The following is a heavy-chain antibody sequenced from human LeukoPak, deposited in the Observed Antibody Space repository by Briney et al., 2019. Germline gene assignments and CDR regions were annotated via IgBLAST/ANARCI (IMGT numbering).Heavy chain of an antibody. CDR1: GFTFSSYG. J-gene: IGHJ3*02. Sequence: GGSLRLSCAASGFTFSSYGMHWVRQAPGKGLGWVAFIRYDGSNKYYADSVKGRFTISRDNSKNTLYLRMNSLRAEDTAVYYCANDYGDYSGENAFDIWGQGTMVTVSS. CDR3: ANDYGDYSGENAFDI. CDR2: IRYDGSNK. D-gene: IGHD4-17*01. V-gene: IGHV3-30*02.